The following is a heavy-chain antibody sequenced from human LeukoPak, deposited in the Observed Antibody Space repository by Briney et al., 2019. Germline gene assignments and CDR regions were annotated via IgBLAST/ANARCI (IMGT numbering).Heavy chain of an antibody. CDR2: INPNSGVT. CDR1: GYTFTSYG. V-gene: IGHV1-2*02. Sequence: ASVKVSCKASGYTFTSYGISWVRQAPGQGLEWLGWINPNSGVTSYEHKFQGRVTMTRDTSISTVNMELTGLTSDDTAVYYCARVARFYSASGSYSDFDYWGQGTLVTVSS. J-gene: IGHJ4*02. CDR3: ARVARFYSASGSYSDFDY. D-gene: IGHD3-10*01.